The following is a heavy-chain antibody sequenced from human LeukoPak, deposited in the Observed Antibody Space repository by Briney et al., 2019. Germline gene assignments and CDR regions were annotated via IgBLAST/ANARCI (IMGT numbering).Heavy chain of an antibody. CDR1: GFTFSSYT. J-gene: IGHJ3*02. Sequence: PGGSLRLSCAASGFTFSSYTINWVRQAPGKGLEWVALISDEGDNKYYTDSVKGRFTISRDNSRNTLYLQMNSLRAEDTAVYYCARPPTGLEEDAFDIWGQGTMVIVSS. V-gene: IGHV3-30-3*01. CDR3: ARPPTGLEEDAFDI. D-gene: IGHD3-10*01. CDR2: ISDEGDNK.